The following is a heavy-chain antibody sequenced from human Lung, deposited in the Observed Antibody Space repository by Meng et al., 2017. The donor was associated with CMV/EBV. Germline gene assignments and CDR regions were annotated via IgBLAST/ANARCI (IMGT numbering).Heavy chain of an antibody. D-gene: IGHD5-24*01. CDR1: GFTFSNYW. CDR2: IDTDGTIT. Sequence: EVQLVESGGGLVQPGGSLRLSCVAFGFTFSNYWMHWVRQVPGEGLVWVSRIDTDGTITSYADSVRGRFTISRDNAKNTLYLQMSDLRADDSAVYYCIRDLVGNRDEWGQGPVVTVAS. J-gene: IGHJ4*02. V-gene: IGHV3-74*01. CDR3: IRDLVGNRDE.